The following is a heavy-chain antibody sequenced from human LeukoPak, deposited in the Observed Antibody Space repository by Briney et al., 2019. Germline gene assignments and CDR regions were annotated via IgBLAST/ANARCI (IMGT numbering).Heavy chain of an antibody. CDR3: AKTANVLLWFGELYFNRPYYYYGMDV. CDR1: GYTLTELS. J-gene: IGHJ6*02. V-gene: IGHV1-24*01. Sequence: ASVKVSCKVSGYTLTELSMHWVRQAPGKGLEWMGGFDPEDGETIYAQKFQGRVTMTEDTSTDTAYMELSSLRSEDTAVYYCAKTANVLLWFGELYFNRPYYYYGMDVWGQGTTVTVSS. CDR2: FDPEDGET. D-gene: IGHD3-10*01.